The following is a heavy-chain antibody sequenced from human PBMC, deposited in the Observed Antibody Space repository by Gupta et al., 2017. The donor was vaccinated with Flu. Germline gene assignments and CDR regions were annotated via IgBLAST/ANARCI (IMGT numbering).Heavy chain of an antibody. CDR2: MNPNSGNT. V-gene: IGHV1-8*01. Sequence: QVQLVQSGAEVKKPGASVKVSCKASGYTFTSYDIKWVRQDTGQGLEWMGWMNPNSGNTGYAQKFQGRVTMTRNTSISTSYMELSSLRSEDTAVYYCARFLYYDFWSGGDAFDIWGQGTMVTVSS. CDR3: ARFLYYDFWSGGDAFDI. D-gene: IGHD3-3*01. J-gene: IGHJ3*02. CDR1: GYTFTSYD.